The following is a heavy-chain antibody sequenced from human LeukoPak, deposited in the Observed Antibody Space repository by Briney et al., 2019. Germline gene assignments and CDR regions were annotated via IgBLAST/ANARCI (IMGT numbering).Heavy chain of an antibody. V-gene: IGHV3-49*03. CDR2: IRSKAYGGTT. CDR3: TRGPEVFDY. CDR1: GFTVSGTY. Sequence: PGGSLRLSCAASGFTVSGTYMSWFRQAPGKGLEWVGFIRSKAYGGTTEYAASVKGRFTISRDDSKSIAYLQMNSLKTEDTAVYYCTRGPEVFDYWGQGTLVTVSS. J-gene: IGHJ4*02.